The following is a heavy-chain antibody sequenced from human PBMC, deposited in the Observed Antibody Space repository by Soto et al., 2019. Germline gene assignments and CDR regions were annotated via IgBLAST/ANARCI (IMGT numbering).Heavy chain of an antibody. D-gene: IGHD6-13*01. V-gene: IGHV3-53*04. CDR2: IYSGGST. J-gene: IGHJ4*02. CDR3: ARDPSSWHTGDY. Sequence: QAPGKGLEWVSVIYSGGSTYYADSVKGRFTISRHNSKNTLYLQMNSLRAEDTAVYYCARDPSSWHTGDYWGQGTLVTVSS.